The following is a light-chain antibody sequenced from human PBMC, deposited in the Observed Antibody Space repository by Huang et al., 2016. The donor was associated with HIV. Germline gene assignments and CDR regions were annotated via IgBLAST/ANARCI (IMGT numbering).Light chain of an antibody. CDR2: AAS. Sequence: DIQMTQSPSSLSASVGDRVTITCRASQNIRGDLSWYQQKPGKTPVLLIYAASSLHSEGPSRVSGSAAGTTFTLTISSLQPEDFATYYCLQTYSNLWTCGQGTKVEI. J-gene: IGKJ1*01. V-gene: IGKV1-39*01. CDR1: QNIRGD. CDR3: LQTYSNLWT.